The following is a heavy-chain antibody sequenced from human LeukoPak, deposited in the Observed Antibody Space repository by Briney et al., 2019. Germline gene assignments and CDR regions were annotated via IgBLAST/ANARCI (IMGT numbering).Heavy chain of an antibody. J-gene: IGHJ4*02. V-gene: IGHV3-23*01. CDR3: ENAGAKYSSYN. CDR1: GFTFSSYA. CDR2: FSGSGGGT. Sequence: PGGSLRLSCAASGFTFSSYAMSWVRQVPGKGLEWVSVFSGSGGGTYYADSVKGRFTISRDNSKNTLYLHMNSLRAEATAVYYCENAGAKYSSYNWGRAPLITVSS. D-gene: IGHD6-6*01.